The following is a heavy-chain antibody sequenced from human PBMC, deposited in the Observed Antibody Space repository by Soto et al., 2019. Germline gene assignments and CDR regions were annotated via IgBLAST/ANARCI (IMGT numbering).Heavy chain of an antibody. CDR2: ISGSGGST. J-gene: IGHJ3*01. Sequence: EVQLLESGGGLVQPGGSLRISCAASGFTFSRYAMSWVRQAQGKGLEWVSAISGSGGSTYYAGSVKGRITISRDNSKNTLYLPMNSLRAEDTAVYYCATSVVVADAFDLCGQGTMVTVSS. CDR3: ATSVVVADAFDL. V-gene: IGHV3-23*01. CDR1: GFTFSRYA. D-gene: IGHD2-15*01.